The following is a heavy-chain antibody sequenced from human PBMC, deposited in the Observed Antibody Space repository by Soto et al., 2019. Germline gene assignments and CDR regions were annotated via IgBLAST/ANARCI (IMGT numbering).Heavy chain of an antibody. CDR3: ARTKEGRRASSSCSTRKNYYYYGMDV. CDR2: IYYSGST. V-gene: IGHV4-39*01. Sequence: QLQLQESGPGLVKPSETLSLTCTVSGGSISSSSYYWGWIRQPPGKGLEWIGSIYYSGSTYYNPSLKSRVTISVDTSKNQFSLKLSSVTAADTAVYYCARTKEGRRASSSCSTRKNYYYYGMDVWGQGTTVTVSS. CDR1: GGSISSSSYY. D-gene: IGHD6-13*01. J-gene: IGHJ6*02.